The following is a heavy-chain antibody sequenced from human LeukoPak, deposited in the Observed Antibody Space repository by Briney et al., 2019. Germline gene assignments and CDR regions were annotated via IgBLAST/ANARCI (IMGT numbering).Heavy chain of an antibody. Sequence: SGTLSLTCAVYGGSFSGYYWSWIRQPPGKGLEWIGEINHSGSTNYNPSLKSRVTISVDTSKNQFSLKLSSVTAADTAVHYCARVSLRPRGYSGYGVDYWGQGTLVTVSS. CDR2: INHSGST. D-gene: IGHD5-12*01. CDR3: ARVSLRPRGYSGYGVDY. V-gene: IGHV4-34*01. CDR1: GGSFSGYY. J-gene: IGHJ4*02.